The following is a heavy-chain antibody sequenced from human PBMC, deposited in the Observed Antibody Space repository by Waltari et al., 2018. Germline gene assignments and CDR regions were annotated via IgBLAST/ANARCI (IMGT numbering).Heavy chain of an antibody. J-gene: IGHJ4*02. CDR1: GGSIASSF. CDR3: ARDRGLESRDGPEYYFDY. V-gene: IGHV4-59*01. Sequence: QVQLQQSGPGLVKPSETLSLPCSVSGGSIASSFWRWIRQPPGKGLEWIGYIYSSGTSNSNPSLKSRVTISVDKSKNQFSLKLSSVTAADTAVYYCARDRGLESRDGPEYYFDYWGQGTLVTVSS. CDR2: IYSSGTS. D-gene: IGHD3-10*01.